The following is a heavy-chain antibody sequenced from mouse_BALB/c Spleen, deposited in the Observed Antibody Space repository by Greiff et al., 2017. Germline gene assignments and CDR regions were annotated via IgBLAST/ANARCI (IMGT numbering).Heavy chain of an antibody. Sequence: VQLKQSGAELVRPGALVKLSCKASGFNIKDYYMHWVKQRPEQGLEWIGWIDPENGDTEYAPKFQGKATMTADTSSNTAYLQLSSLTSEDTAVYYCKGITTVVATDYWGQGTTLTVSS. J-gene: IGHJ2*01. V-gene: IGHV14-4*02. D-gene: IGHD1-1*01. CDR1: GFNIKDYY. CDR3: KGITTVVATDY. CDR2: IDPENGDT.